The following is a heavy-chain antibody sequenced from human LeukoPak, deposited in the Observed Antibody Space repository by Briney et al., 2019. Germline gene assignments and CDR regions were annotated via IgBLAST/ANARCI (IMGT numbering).Heavy chain of an antibody. V-gene: IGHV3-49*04. CDR3: TRDEDGYNWGYFDY. CDR2: IRSKAYGGTT. CDR1: GFTFSSYW. D-gene: IGHD5-24*01. Sequence: GGSLRLSCAASGFTFSSYWMTWVRQAPGKGLEWVGFIRSKAYGGTTEYAASVKGRFTISRDDSKSIAYLQMNSLKTEDTAVYYCTRDEDGYNWGYFDYWGQGTLVTVSS. J-gene: IGHJ4*02.